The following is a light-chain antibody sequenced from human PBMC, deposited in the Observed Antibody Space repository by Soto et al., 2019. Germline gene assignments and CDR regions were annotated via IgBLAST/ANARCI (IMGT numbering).Light chain of an antibody. CDR1: QSVTTGF. CDR3: HQYHNSLRT. J-gene: IGKJ5*01. V-gene: IGKV3-20*01. Sequence: EIVLTQSPGTLSLSPGERATLSCRTSQSVTTGFLAWYQQKPGQAPRLLIYAASSRAAGIPDRFSGSGSGTDFTLTISRLEPEDFAVYYCHQYHNSLRTFGQGTRLEIK. CDR2: AAS.